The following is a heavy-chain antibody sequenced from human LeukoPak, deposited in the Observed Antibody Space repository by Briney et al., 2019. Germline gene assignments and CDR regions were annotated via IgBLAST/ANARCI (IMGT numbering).Heavy chain of an antibody. CDR3: ARGGVCYGY. V-gene: IGHV4-34*01. CDR2: INHSGST. J-gene: IGHJ4*02. CDR1: GGSFSGYY. D-gene: IGHD2-8*01. Sequence: SETLSLTCAVYGGSFSGYYWSWIRQPPGKGLEWIGEINHSGSTNYNPSPKSRVTISVGTSKNQFSLKLSSVTAADTAVYYCARGGVCYGYWGQGTLVTVSS.